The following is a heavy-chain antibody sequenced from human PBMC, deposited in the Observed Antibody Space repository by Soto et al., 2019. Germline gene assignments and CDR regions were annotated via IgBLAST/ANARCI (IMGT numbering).Heavy chain of an antibody. CDR3: ARAGDDCSNATRYTILY. D-gene: IGHD2-8*01. CDR2: INTGNGNT. CDR1: GYTFSSYA. Sequence: ASVKVSCKACGYTFSSYAMHWVRQAPGQRPEWMGWINTGNGNTKYSENFQGRATITKDTSASTAYMELSSLGSDDTAVYFCARAGDDCSNATRYTILYWGQGTQVTVSS. J-gene: IGHJ4*02. V-gene: IGHV1-3*04.